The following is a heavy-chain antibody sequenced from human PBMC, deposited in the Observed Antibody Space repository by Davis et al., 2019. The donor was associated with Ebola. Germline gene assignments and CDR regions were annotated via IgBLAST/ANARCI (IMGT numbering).Heavy chain of an antibody. Sequence: HSQTLSLTCAISGDSVSTAGWNWIRQSPSRGLEWLGRTYYTSKWSNDCALSVKSRITINPDTSKNQFSLLLNSVTPEDTAIYYCTRGWFKSGMDVWGQGTTVTVSS. V-gene: IGHV6-1*01. CDR1: GDSVSTAG. CDR2: TYYTSKWSN. J-gene: IGHJ6*02. CDR3: TRGWFKSGMDV. D-gene: IGHD6-19*01.